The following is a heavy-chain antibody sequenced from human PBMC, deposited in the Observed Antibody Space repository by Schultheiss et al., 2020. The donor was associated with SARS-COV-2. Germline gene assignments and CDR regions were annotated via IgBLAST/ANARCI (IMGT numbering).Heavy chain of an antibody. Sequence: SETLSLTCAVSGGSISSSNWWSWVRQPPGKGLEWIGEIYHSGSTNYNPSLKSRVTISVDKSKNQFSLKLSSVTAADTAVYYSARGCPTITMVRGVIKVGFDPWGQGTLVTVSS. CDR1: GGSISSSNW. CDR3: ARGCPTITMVRGVIKVGFDP. V-gene: IGHV4-4*02. D-gene: IGHD3-10*01. CDR2: IYHSGST. J-gene: IGHJ5*02.